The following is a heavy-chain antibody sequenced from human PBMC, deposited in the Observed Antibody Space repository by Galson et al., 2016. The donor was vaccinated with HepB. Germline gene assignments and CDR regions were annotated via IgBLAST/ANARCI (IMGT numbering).Heavy chain of an antibody. CDR1: GFTVSSNY. CDR3: AKDIQMGVPAAFDY. Sequence: SLRLSCAASGFTVSSNYMSRVRQAPGKGLEWVSVIYSGGSTYYADSVKGRFTISRDNSKNTLYLQMNSLRAEDTAVYYCAKDIQMGVPAAFDYWGQGTLVTVSS. J-gene: IGHJ4*02. CDR2: IYSGGST. V-gene: IGHV3-53*01. D-gene: IGHD2-2*01.